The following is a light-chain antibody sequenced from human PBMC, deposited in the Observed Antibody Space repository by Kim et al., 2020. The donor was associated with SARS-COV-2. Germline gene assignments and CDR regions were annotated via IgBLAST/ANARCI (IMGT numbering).Light chain of an antibody. Sequence: GQSIPISCTGTSSDVGSYNYVSWYQHHPGKAPKLMIYDVSERPSGVSNRFSGSKSGNTASLTISGLQAEDEADYYCSSYATSRSYVFGTGTKVTVL. J-gene: IGLJ1*01. CDR1: SSDVGSYNY. CDR3: SSYATSRSYV. V-gene: IGLV2-14*03. CDR2: DVS.